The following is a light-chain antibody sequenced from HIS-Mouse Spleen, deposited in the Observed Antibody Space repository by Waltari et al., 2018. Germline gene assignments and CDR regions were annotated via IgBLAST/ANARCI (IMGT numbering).Light chain of an antibody. CDR1: QSVSSN. CDR2: GAS. CDR3: QQYNNWPFT. J-gene: IGKJ3*01. Sequence: MTQSPSSLSASVGDRVTITCQASQSVSSNLAWYQQKPGQAPRLLIYGASTRATGIPARFSGSGSGTEFTLTISSMQSEDFAVYYCQQYNNWPFTFGPGTKVDIK. V-gene: IGKV3-15*01.